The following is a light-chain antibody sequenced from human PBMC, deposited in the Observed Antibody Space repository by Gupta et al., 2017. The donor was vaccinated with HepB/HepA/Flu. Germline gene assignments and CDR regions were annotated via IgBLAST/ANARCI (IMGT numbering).Light chain of an antibody. V-gene: IGLV2-8*01. CDR2: EVA. J-gene: IGLJ3*02. CDR1: SSDVGGYEY. CDR3: SSYAGSNNPWV. Sequence: QSALTQPPPASGSPGQSAIISCTGTSSDVGGYEYVSWYQQYPGKAPKLMIYEVAKRPSGVPDRFSGSKSGNTASLTVSGLQTEDEADYYCSSYAGSNNPWVFGGGTKLTVL.